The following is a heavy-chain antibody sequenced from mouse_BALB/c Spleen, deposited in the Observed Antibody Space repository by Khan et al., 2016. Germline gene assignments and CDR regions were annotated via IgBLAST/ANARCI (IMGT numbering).Heavy chain of an antibody. CDR3: ARGGILYFDY. J-gene: IGHJ2*01. CDR2: IWSGGST. Sequence: VQLKQSGPGLVQPSQSLSITCTVSGFSFTSYSIHWVRQSSGKGLEWLGVIWSGGSTDYNAAFISRLSISKDNSKSQVFFKMNSLQANDTAICYSARGGILYFDYWGQGTTLTVSS. CDR1: GFSFTSYS. V-gene: IGHV2-2*02.